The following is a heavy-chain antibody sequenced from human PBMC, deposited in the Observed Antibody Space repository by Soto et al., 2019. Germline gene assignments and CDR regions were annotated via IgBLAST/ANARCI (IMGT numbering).Heavy chain of an antibody. V-gene: IGHV1-69*12. D-gene: IGHD2-21*02. J-gene: IGHJ6*02. CDR2: IIPIFGTT. Sequence: QVQLVQCGAEVKKSGSSVKVSCKASGGTFNSYAISWVRQAPGQGLAWMGGIIPIFGTTNYAQKFQGRVTITADESTSTAYMELSSLRFEDTALYYCARSLGAYCGGDCYSGVDVWGQGTTVTVSS. CDR3: ARSLGAYCGGDCYSGVDV. CDR1: GGTFNSYA.